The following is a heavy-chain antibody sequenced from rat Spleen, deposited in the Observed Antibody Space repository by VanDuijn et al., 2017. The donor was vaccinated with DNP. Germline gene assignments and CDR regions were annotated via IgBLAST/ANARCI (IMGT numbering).Heavy chain of an antibody. CDR3: ASQHPWYFDY. V-gene: IGHV5-7*01. CDR1: GFTFSDYN. J-gene: IGHJ2*01. D-gene: IGHD3-2*01. Sequence: EVQLVESGGGLVQPGRSLKLSCAASGFTFSDYNMAWVRQPPKKGPEWVATISYDGSSTYYRDSVKGRFTISRDDARTTLYLQMDSLRSEDTATYYCASQHPWYFDYWGQGVMVTVSS. CDR2: ISYDGSST.